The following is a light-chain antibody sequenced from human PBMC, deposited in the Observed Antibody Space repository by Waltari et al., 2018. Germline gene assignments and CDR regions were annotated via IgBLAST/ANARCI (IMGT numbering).Light chain of an antibody. V-gene: IGLV2-14*01. CDR3: SSYTDTTTL. CDR1: SSDVVVYDF. CDR2: DVS. J-gene: IGLJ1*01. Sequence: QSALTQPASVPGSPGQSITLPCTGTSSDVVVYDFVSWYQQHPGKAPKLIIYDVSKRPSGVSSRFSGSKSGNTASLTISGLQAEDEADYYCSSYTDTTTLFGTGTEVTVL.